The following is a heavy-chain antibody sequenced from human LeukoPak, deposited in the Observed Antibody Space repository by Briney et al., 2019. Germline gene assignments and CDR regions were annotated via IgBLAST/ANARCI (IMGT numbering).Heavy chain of an antibody. Sequence: PSETLSLTCTVSGGSISSYYWSWIRQPPGKGLEWIGYIYYSGSTNYNPSLKSRVTISVETSKNQFSLKLSSVTAADTAVYYCARARGLYDSSGYPLDAFDIWGQGTMVTVSS. J-gene: IGHJ3*02. CDR1: GGSISSYY. D-gene: IGHD3-22*01. CDR2: IYYSGST. CDR3: ARARGLYDSSGYPLDAFDI. V-gene: IGHV4-59*01.